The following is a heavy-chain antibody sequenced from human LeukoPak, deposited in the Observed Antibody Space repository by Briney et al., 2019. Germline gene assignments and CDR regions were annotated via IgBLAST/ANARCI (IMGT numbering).Heavy chain of an antibody. Sequence: SETLSLTCTVSGGSISSGDYYWSWIRQPPGKGLAWIGYIYYSWSTYYNPSLNRRVTISVDTSKNQFSLKLSSVTAADTAVYYCARGKWELLVDYWGQGTLVTVSS. D-gene: IGHD1-26*01. CDR3: ARGKWELLVDY. CDR1: GGSISSGDYY. J-gene: IGHJ4*02. CDR2: IYYSWST. V-gene: IGHV4-30-4*01.